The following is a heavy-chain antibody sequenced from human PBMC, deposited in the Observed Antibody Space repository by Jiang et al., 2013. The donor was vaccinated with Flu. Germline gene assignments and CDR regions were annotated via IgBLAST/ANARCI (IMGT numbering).Heavy chain of an antibody. CDR1: GFTFSSYE. V-gene: IGHV3-48*03. J-gene: IGHJ4*02. CDR3: AREYYYDSSGYPDY. Sequence: QLLESGGGLVQPGGSLRLSCAASGFTFSSYEMNWVRQAPGKGLEWVSYISSSDSTIYYADSVKGRFTISRDNAKNSLYLQMNSLRAEDAAVYYCAREYYYDSSGYPDYWGQGTLVTVSS. D-gene: IGHD3-22*01. CDR2: ISSSDSTI.